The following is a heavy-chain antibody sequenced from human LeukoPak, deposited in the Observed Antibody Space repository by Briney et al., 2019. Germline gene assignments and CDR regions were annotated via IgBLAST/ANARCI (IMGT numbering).Heavy chain of an antibody. CDR2: ISNTGDNT. CDR3: AKSHSVAQRGYFDY. D-gene: IGHD2-15*01. Sequence: GGSLRLSCVASGFTFTTYAMSWVRQAPGKGLEWLSTISNTGDNTYFADSVKGRFTISRDNSKYLVYLHMNSLRAEDTAVYYRAKSHSVAQRGYFDYWGQGTLVTVSS. V-gene: IGHV3-23*01. J-gene: IGHJ4*02. CDR1: GFTFTTYA.